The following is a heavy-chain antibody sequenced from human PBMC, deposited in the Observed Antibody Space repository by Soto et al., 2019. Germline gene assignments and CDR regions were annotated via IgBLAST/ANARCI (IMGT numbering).Heavy chain of an antibody. CDR2: IYYSGNT. D-gene: IGHD6-13*01. CDR1: GGSISSYY. J-gene: IGHJ4*02. Sequence: PSETLSLTCTVSGGSISSYYWSWIRQPPGKGLEWIGYIYYSGNTNYNPSLKSRVTISVDTSKNQFSLKLTSVTAADTAVYYCARAPIGSWYYFDYWGQGAPVTVSS. CDR3: ARAPIGSWYYFDY. V-gene: IGHV4-59*01.